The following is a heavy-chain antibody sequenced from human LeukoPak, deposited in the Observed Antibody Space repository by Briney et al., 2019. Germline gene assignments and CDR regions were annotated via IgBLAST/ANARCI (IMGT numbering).Heavy chain of an antibody. V-gene: IGHV3-15*01. CDR2: IKSKTDGGTT. CDR1: GFTFSNAW. D-gene: IGHD5-18*01. CDR3: TTAAGTAMPDY. Sequence: GGSLRLSCAASGFTFSNAWMSWVRQAPGKGLEWVGRIKSKTDGGTTDYAAPVKGRFTISGDDSNNTPYLQMNSLKTEETAVYYCTTAAGTAMPDYWGQGTLVTVSS. J-gene: IGHJ4*02.